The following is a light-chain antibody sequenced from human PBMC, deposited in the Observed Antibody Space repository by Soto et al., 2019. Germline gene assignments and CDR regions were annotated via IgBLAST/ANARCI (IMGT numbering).Light chain of an antibody. J-gene: IGLJ1*01. V-gene: IGLV1-47*01. CDR2: RSN. CDR1: SSNIGSNY. CDR3: AAWDDSLSGPV. Sequence: SVLTKPPSASGTPGQRVTISCSGRSSNIGSNYIYWFQQLPGTAPKLLMYRSNQRPSGVPDRFSGSKSGTSASLAISGLRSEDEADYYCAAWDDSLSGPVFGTGTKVTVL.